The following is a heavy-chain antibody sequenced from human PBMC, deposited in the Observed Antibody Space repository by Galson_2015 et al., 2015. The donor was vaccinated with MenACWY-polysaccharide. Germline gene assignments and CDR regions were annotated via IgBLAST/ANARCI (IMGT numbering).Heavy chain of an antibody. Sequence: ETLSGACTGSGGSISSYYWSWIRQPPGKGLEWIGYISYSGSTNYNPSLKRRVTMSVDTSKNQFSLKLSSVTAADPAVYYCARAYGVRSYFDYWGQGTLVTVSS. CDR1: GGSISSYY. CDR3: ARAYGVRSYFDY. J-gene: IGHJ4*02. V-gene: IGHV4-59*01. CDR2: ISYSGST. D-gene: IGHD4-17*01.